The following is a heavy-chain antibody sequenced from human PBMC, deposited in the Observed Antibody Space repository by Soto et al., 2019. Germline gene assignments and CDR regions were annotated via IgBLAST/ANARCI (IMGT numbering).Heavy chain of an antibody. CDR3: ARVYGDVTH. CDR2: VNTNSGNT. V-gene: IGHV1-8*01. Sequence: QVQLVQSGAEGKKPGASVKVSCKASGYTFSCCDINWVRQAPGQGLEWLGWVNTNSGNTGSAQRFQGRVTMTRDTSIRTAYLQLNSLRSDDTAVYYCARVYGDVTHWGQGTLVTVSS. CDR1: GYTFSCCD. D-gene: IGHD4-17*01. J-gene: IGHJ4*02.